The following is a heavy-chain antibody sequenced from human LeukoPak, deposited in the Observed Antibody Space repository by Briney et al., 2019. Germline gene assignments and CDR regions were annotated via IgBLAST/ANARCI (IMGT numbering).Heavy chain of an antibody. CDR1: GFTVSSNY. CDR3: ARGGQLTRVEYYFDY. Sequence: GGSLRLSCAASGFTVSSNYVSWVRQAPGKGLEWVSGIHGGGSTHYADSVKGRFTLSRDISMNTLYLQMNSLRADDTAVYYCARGGQLTRVEYYFDYWGQGTLVTVSS. D-gene: IGHD4-11*01. J-gene: IGHJ4*02. V-gene: IGHV3-53*01. CDR2: IHGGGST.